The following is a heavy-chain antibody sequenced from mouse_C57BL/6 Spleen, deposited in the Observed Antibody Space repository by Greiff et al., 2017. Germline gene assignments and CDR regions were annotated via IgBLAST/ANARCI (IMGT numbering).Heavy chain of an antibody. CDR1: GFTFSDYG. J-gene: IGHJ1*03. CDR2: ISNLAYSI. D-gene: IGHD1-1*01. CDR3: ARRDGSRYFDV. Sequence: EVMLVESGGGLVQPGGSLKLSCAASGFTFSDYGMAWVRQAPRKGPELVAFISNLAYSIYYADTVTGRFTISRENAKNTLYLEMSSLRSEDTAMYYCARRDGSRYFDVWGTGTTVTGSS. V-gene: IGHV5-15*01.